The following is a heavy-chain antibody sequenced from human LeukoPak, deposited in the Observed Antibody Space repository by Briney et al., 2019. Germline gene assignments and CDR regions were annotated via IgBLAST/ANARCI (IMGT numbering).Heavy chain of an antibody. CDR1: GFTFISYG. V-gene: IGHV3-33*06. J-gene: IGHJ5*02. D-gene: IGHD4-11*01. CDR3: AKDEGGNYPVNNWFDP. Sequence: GGSLRLSCAASGFTFISYGMHWVRQAPGKGLEGVAVIWYDESNKYYADSVKGRFTISRDNSKNTMYMQMNSLSAEDTDVYYCAKDEGGNYPVNNWFDPWGQGTLVTVSS. CDR2: IWYDESNK.